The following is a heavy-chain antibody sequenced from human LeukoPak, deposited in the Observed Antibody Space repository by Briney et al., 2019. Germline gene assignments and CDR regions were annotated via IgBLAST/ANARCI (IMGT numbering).Heavy chain of an antibody. D-gene: IGHD6-6*01. CDR1: VYTFTSYD. V-gene: IGHV1-8*01. CDR3: ARVPYCSSSRGGCFDP. J-gene: IGHJ5*02. Sequence: ASVKVSCKASVYTFTSYDINWVRQATGQGLEWMGWMNPNSGNTGYAQKFQGRVTMTRNTSISTAYMELSSLRSEDTAVYYCARVPYCSSSRGGCFDPWGQGTLVTVS. CDR2: MNPNSGNT.